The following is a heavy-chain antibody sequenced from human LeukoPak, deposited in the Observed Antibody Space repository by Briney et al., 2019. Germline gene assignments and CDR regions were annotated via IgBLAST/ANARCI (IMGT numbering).Heavy chain of an antibody. V-gene: IGHV4-4*07. CDR2: IYTTGST. CDR3: ARDRTYGGNSGFDY. D-gene: IGHD4-23*01. Sequence: PSETLPLTCTVSGGSISSYYWSWIRQPVGKGLEWIGRIYTTGSTNYNPSLKSRVTMSVDTSKNQFSLNLGSVSAADTAVYYCARDRTYGGNSGFDYWGQGTLVTVSS. J-gene: IGHJ4*02. CDR1: GGSISSYY.